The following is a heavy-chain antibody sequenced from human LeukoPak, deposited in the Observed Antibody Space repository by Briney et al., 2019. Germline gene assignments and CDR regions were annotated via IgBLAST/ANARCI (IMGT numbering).Heavy chain of an antibody. CDR3: ARDRSDSSGYYYHGWFDP. CDR2: IYYSGST. CDR1: GDSISSSSYY. D-gene: IGHD3-22*01. J-gene: IGHJ5*02. V-gene: IGHV4-39*07. Sequence: PSETQSLTCTFSGDSISSSSYYWGWIRQPPGKGLEWIGSIYYSGSTYYNPSLKSRVTISVDTAKDQFSLKLSSVTAADTAVYYCARDRSDSSGYYYHGWFDPWGQGTLVTVSS.